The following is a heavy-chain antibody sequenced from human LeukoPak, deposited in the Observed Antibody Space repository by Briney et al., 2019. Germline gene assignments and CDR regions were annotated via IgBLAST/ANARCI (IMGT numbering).Heavy chain of an antibody. J-gene: IGHJ4*02. V-gene: IGHV4-34*01. CDR2: INHSGST. Sequence: PSETLSLTCAVYGGSFSGYYWSWIRQPPGKGLEWIGEINHSGSTNYNPSPKSRVTISVDTSKNQFSLKMTSATAADTAVYYCARSANSGRETNYWGQGTLVTVSS. CDR3: ARSANSGRETNY. CDR1: GGSFSGYY. D-gene: IGHD5-12*01.